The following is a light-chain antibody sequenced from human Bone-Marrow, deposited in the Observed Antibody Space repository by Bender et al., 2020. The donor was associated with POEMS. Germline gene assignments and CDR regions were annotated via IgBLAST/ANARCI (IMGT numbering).Light chain of an antibody. J-gene: IGLJ3*02. V-gene: IGLV1-40*01. Sequence: QSVLTQPPSVSGAPGQMVTISCTGSSSNIGAGYDVHWYQQFPGTAPKFLISGNNRPSGVPDRFSVFKSGTSASLAITGLQAEDEADYYCQSYDRSLTGSRVFGGGTKLTVL. CDR1: SSNIGAGYD. CDR3: QSYDRSLTGSRV. CDR2: GN.